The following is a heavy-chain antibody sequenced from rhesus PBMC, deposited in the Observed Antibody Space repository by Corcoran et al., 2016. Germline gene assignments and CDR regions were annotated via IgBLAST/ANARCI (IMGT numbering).Heavy chain of an antibody. V-gene: IGHV4S12*01. D-gene: IGHD4-17*01. Sequence: QVQLQESGPGVVKPSETLSLTCAVSGGSISSGYSYWSWIRQPPGKGLEWIGGILSNSERTNYHPSLKSRVTISKDTSKNQFSLKLSSVTAADTAVYYCARTSVTPYWYFDLWGPGTPITISS. J-gene: IGHJ2*01. CDR3: ARTSVTPYWYFDL. CDR2: ILSNSERT. CDR1: GGSISSGYSY.